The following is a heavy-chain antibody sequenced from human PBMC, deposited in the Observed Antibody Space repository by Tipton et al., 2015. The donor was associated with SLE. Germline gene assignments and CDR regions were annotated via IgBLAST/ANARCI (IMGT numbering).Heavy chain of an antibody. CDR3: AKGRFLEWLSIDY. CDR2: IKQDGSEK. V-gene: IGHV3-7*05. CDR1: GFTFSSYW. D-gene: IGHD3-3*01. J-gene: IGHJ4*02. Sequence: SLRLSCAASGFTFSSYWMSWVRQAPGKGLEWVANIKQDGSEKYYVDSVKGRFTISRDNAKNSLYLQMNSLRAEDTAVYYCAKGRFLEWLSIDYWGQGTLVTVSS.